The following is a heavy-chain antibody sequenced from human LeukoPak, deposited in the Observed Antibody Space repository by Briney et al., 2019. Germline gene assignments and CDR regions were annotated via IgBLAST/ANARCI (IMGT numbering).Heavy chain of an antibody. Sequence: PGGPLRLSCAASGISFSTYWMTWVRQAPGKGLEWVANIKKDGTEQYYGDSVKGRFTISRDNTKNSLYLQMNSLRAEDTAMYYCTTYYDSGPSKDWGQGTLVTVSS. J-gene: IGHJ4*02. CDR2: IKKDGTEQ. CDR3: TTYYDSGPSKD. V-gene: IGHV3-7*05. CDR1: GISFSTYW. D-gene: IGHD3-22*01.